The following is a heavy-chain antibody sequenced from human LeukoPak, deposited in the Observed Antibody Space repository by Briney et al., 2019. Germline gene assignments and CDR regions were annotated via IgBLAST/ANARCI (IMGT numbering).Heavy chain of an antibody. CDR2: ISSSSSYI. CDR1: GFTFSSYS. J-gene: IGHJ6*03. CDR3: AKGGGYEAQYYYYYLDV. D-gene: IGHD5-12*01. V-gene: IGHV3-21*01. Sequence: PGGSLRLSCAASGFTFSSYSMNWVRQAPGKGLEWVSSISSSSSYIYYADSVKGRFTVSRDNSKNTLYLQMKSLRVEDTAVYYCAKGGGYEAQYYYYYLDVWGKGTTVSISS.